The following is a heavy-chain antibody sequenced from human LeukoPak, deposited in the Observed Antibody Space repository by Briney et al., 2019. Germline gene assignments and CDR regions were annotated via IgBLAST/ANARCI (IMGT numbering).Heavy chain of an antibody. D-gene: IGHD3-22*01. V-gene: IGHV1-18*04. Sequence: ASVKVSCKASGYTFTGYYMHWVRQAPGQGLEWMGWISAYNGNTNYAQKLQGRVTMTTDTSTSTAYMELRSLRSDDTAVYYCARVDSSGYYYGADGAFDIWGQGTMVTVSS. J-gene: IGHJ3*02. CDR3: ARVDSSGYYYGADGAFDI. CDR1: GYTFTGYY. CDR2: ISAYNGNT.